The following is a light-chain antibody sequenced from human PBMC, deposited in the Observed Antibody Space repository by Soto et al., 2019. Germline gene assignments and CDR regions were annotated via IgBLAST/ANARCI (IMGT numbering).Light chain of an antibody. CDR2: EVT. CDR3: SSYAASNNFYFV. CDR1: SSEVGGYNY. J-gene: IGLJ3*02. Sequence: QSDLTQPPSASGSPGQSVTISCTGTSSEVGGYNYVSWYQQYPGRAPKLMIYEVTKRPSGVPDRFSGSKSGNTASLTVSGLQAEDEADYYCSSYAASNNFYFVFGGGTKVTVL. V-gene: IGLV2-8*01.